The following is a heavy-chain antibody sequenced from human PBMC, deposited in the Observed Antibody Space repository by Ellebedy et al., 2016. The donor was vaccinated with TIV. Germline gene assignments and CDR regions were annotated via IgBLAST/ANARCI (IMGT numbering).Heavy chain of an antibody. CDR2: ISSSSSYT. CDR3: ATGALYSSGGMDV. CDR1: GFTFSDYY. Sequence: GGSLRLXXAASGFTFSDYYMSWIRQAPGKGLEWVSYISSSSSYTNYADSVKGRFTISRDNAKNSLYLQMNSLRAEDTAVYYCATGALYSSGGMDVWGQGTTVTVSS. V-gene: IGHV3-11*03. D-gene: IGHD2-21*01. J-gene: IGHJ6*02.